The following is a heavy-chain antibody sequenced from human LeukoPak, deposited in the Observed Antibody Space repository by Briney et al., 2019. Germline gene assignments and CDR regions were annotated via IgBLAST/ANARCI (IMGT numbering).Heavy chain of an antibody. CDR2: IYPGDSDT. Sequence: NRGESLKISCKGPEYSFTSYWIGWVRQMPGKGLEWMGIIYPGDSDTRYSPSFQGQVTISADKSISTAYLQWSSLKASDTAMYYCARHAYNRLLRYFDWYPTPPYYFDYWGQGTLVTVSS. CDR1: EYSFTSYW. CDR3: ARHAYNRLLRYFDWYPTPPYYFDY. J-gene: IGHJ4*02. V-gene: IGHV5-51*01. D-gene: IGHD3-9*01.